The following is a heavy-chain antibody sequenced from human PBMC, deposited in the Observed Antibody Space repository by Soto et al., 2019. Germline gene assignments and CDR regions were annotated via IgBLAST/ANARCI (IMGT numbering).Heavy chain of an antibody. CDR1: GYTFTSYG. D-gene: IGHD3-22*01. CDR2: ISAYNGNT. V-gene: IGHV1-18*01. Sequence: QVQQVQSGAEVKKPGASVKVSCKASGYTFTSYGISWVPQAPGQGLEWMGWISAYNGNTNYAQKLQGRVTMTTDTSTSTAYMELRSLRSDDTAVYYCARTRSTYYYDSSGYFDYWGQGTLVTVSS. J-gene: IGHJ4*02. CDR3: ARTRSTYYYDSSGYFDY.